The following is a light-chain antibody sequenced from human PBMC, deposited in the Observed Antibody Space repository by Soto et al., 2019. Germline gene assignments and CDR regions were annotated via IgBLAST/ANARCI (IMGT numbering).Light chain of an antibody. Sequence: DIQITQAPSTLSGSARGRGTITCRASQTISSWLAWYQQKPGKAPKLLIYNASTLKSGVPSRFSGSGSGTEFTLTISSLQPDDFATYYCQHYNSYSEAFGQGTKVDIK. J-gene: IGKJ1*01. V-gene: IGKV1-5*03. CDR2: NAS. CDR3: QHYNSYSEA. CDR1: QTISSW.